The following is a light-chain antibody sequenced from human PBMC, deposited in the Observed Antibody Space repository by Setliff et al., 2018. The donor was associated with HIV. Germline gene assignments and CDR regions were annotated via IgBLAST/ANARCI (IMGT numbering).Light chain of an antibody. V-gene: IGLV1-44*01. CDR1: SSNIGSNT. CDR2: NNS. Sequence: QFVLTQPPSASGTPGQRVTISCSGSSSNIGSNTVNWYQQVPGTAPKLLIYNNSQRPSGVPDRFSGSKSGTSASLAISGLQSEDEADYYCSAWDDSLNGYVFGTGTKVTVL. CDR3: SAWDDSLNGYV. J-gene: IGLJ1*01.